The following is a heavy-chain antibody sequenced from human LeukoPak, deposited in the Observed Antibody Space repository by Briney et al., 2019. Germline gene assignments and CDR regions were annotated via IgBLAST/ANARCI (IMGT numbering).Heavy chain of an antibody. Sequence: SETLSLTCSVSGGSISNYYWSWIRQPPGKGLEWIGYIYYSGSTNYNPSLKSRVTISVDTSKNQFSLKLSSVTAADTAVYYCARARDGYSPFDYWGQGTLVTVSS. CDR1: GGSISNYY. D-gene: IGHD5-24*01. CDR3: ARARDGYSPFDY. CDR2: IYYSGST. V-gene: IGHV4-59*01. J-gene: IGHJ4*02.